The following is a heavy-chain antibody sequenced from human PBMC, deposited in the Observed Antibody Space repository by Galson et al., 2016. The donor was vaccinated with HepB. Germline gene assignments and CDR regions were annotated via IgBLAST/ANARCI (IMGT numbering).Heavy chain of an antibody. CDR3: ARVAKTYRGTSRGVMDYFDY. CDR2: IYYSGST. J-gene: IGHJ4*02. CDR1: GGSVSSHY. V-gene: IGHV4-59*02. D-gene: IGHD1-26*01. Sequence: SETLSLTCSVSGGSVSSHYWSWIRQPPGKGLEWIGYIYYSGSTNYNPSLKSRVTISVDTSKNQFSLKLSSVTAADTAVYYCARVAKTYRGTSRGVMDYFDYGGQGTLVTVSS.